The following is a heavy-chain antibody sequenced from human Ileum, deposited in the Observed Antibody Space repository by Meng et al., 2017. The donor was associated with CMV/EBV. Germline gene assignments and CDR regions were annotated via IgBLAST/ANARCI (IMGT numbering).Heavy chain of an antibody. D-gene: IGHD3-3*01. CDR1: GDSMSSSNW. V-gene: IGHV4-4*02. J-gene: IGHJ4*02. Sequence: SETLSLTCAVSGDSMSSSNWWRWVRQPPGKGLEWIGEIYHGESATYNPSLKSRVTISVDKSKNQLSLKLSSVTAADTAVYYCARNGFYSLDFWGQGTLVTVSS. CDR3: ARNGFYSLDF. CDR2: IYHGESA.